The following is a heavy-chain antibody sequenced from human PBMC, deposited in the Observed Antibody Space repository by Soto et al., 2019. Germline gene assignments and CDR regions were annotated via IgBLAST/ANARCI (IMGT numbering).Heavy chain of an antibody. V-gene: IGHV1-18*01. D-gene: IGHD3-3*01. CDR2: ISAYNGNT. Sequence: ASVKVSCQASGYTFTSYGISWVRQAPGQGLEWMGWISAYNGNTNYAQKLQGRVTMTTDTSTSTAYMELRSLRSDDTAVYYCARESPSSYYDFWSGYPQACYFDYWGQGTLVTVSS. J-gene: IGHJ4*02. CDR1: GYTFTSYG. CDR3: ARESPSSYYDFWSGYPQACYFDY.